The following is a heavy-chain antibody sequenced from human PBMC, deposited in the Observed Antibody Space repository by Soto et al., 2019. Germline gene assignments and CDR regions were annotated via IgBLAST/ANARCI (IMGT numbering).Heavy chain of an antibody. CDR2: ISGDGGST. V-gene: IGHV3-43*02. CDR1: GFTFDDYA. Sequence: GGSLRLSCAASGFTFDDYAMHWVRQAPGKGLEWVSLISGDGGSTYYADSVKGRFTISRDNSKNSLYLQMNSLRTEDAALYYYAKDISIFGVVIRYYYGMDVWGQGATVTVSS. CDR3: AKDISIFGVVIRYYYGMDV. J-gene: IGHJ6*02. D-gene: IGHD3-3*02.